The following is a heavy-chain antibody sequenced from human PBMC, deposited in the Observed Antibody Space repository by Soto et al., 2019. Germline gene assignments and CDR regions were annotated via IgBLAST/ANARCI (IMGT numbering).Heavy chain of an antibody. CDR3: AKVRSPFYDFWSGYVDY. D-gene: IGHD3-3*01. CDR2: ISYDGSNK. J-gene: IGHJ4*02. CDR1: GFTFSSYG. V-gene: IGHV3-30*18. Sequence: GGSLRLSCAASGFTFSSYGMHWVRQAPGKGLEWVAVISYDGSNKYYADSVKGRFTISRDNSKNTLYLQMNSLRAEDTAVYYCAKVRSPFYDFWSGYVDYWGQGTLVTV.